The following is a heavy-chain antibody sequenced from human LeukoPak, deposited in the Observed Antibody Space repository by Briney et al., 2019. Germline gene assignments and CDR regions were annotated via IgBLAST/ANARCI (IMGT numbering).Heavy chain of an antibody. J-gene: IGHJ4*02. CDR2: IKSETAGGTT. Sequence: GESLRLSCAVSGLTVSNIWMNWVRQAPGKGLEWVGRIKSETAGGTTDFAAPVKGRFTISRDDSKNTLFLQLNSLTSDDTAVYYCAQGSGQYFYYWGQGTLVTVSS. CDR1: GLTVSNIW. V-gene: IGHV3-15*07. D-gene: IGHD2-15*01. CDR3: AQGSGQYFYY.